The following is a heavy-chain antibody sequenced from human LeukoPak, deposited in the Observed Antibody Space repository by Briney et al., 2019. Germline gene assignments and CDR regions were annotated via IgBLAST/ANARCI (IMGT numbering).Heavy chain of an antibody. Sequence: GGSLRLSCAASGFTFSSYAMHWVRQAPGKGLEWVAVISYDGSNKYYADSVKGRFTISRDNSKNTLYLQMISLRAEDTAVYYCATSYYYGSGSYEYYFDYWGQGTLVTVSS. V-gene: IGHV3-30-3*01. CDR3: ATSYYYGSGSYEYYFDY. J-gene: IGHJ4*02. CDR1: GFTFSSYA. CDR2: ISYDGSNK. D-gene: IGHD3-10*01.